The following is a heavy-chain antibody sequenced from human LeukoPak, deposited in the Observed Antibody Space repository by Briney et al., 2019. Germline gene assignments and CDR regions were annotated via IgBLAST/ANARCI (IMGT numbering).Heavy chain of an antibody. Sequence: SETLSLTCTVPGYSISSGYYWGWIRQPPGKGLEWIGSIYHTGITYYNPSLKSRVTISVDTSKNQFSLKLSSVTAADTAVYYCAREGSEMTTITDFDYWGQGTLVTVSS. V-gene: IGHV4-38-2*02. J-gene: IGHJ4*02. CDR2: IYHTGIT. CDR3: AREGSEMTTITDFDY. CDR1: GYSISSGYY. D-gene: IGHD5-24*01.